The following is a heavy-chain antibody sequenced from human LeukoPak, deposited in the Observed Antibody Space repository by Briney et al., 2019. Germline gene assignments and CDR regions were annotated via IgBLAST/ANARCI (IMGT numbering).Heavy chain of an antibody. D-gene: IGHD1/OR15-1a*01. CDR1: GFTFSDYA. V-gene: IGHV3-30-3*01. CDR2: ISRDGSDK. CDR3: GGDNGWNNDY. J-gene: IGHJ4*02. Sequence: GGSLRLSCAASGFTFSDYAMHWVRQAPGKGLEWVAVISRDGSDKYYPGSVRGRFTISRDNSKNTIYLQMDSLRAEDTAIYYCGGDNGWNNDYGGRETLVTASS.